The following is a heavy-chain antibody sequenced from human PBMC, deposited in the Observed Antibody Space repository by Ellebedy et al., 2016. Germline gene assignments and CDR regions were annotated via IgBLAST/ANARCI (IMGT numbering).Heavy chain of an antibody. D-gene: IGHD3-16*01. CDR2: ISGDGGSS. Sequence: GESLKISXVASGFTFRNFFMSWVRQAPGKGLEWVSTISGDGGSSYFADSVKGRFTISRDNSKDTLYLQMNSLRAEDTAVYYCARGVGGTSLNWFDPWGQGTLVTVSS. V-gene: IGHV3-23*01. CDR3: ARGVGGTSLNWFDP. J-gene: IGHJ5*02. CDR1: GFTFRNFF.